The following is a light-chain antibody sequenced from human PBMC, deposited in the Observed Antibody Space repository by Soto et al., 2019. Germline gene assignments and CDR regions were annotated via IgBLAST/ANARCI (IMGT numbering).Light chain of an antibody. CDR3: QQSYYTPLT. Sequence: IQITRSKTSLSASVRSRVTITGRASQSIGRYLNWYQQTPGRAPKFLISAASSLKSGAPSRFSGSGSGTDFTLTISSLQPEDFATYYCQQSYYTPLTFGGRSIVDVK. CDR1: QSIGRY. J-gene: IGKJ4*01. V-gene: IGKV1-39*01. CDR2: AAS.